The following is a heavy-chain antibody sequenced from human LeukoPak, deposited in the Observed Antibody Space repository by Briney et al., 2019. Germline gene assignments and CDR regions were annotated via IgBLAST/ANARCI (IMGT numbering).Heavy chain of an antibody. CDR2: IKQDGSEK. J-gene: IGHJ4*02. CDR1: GFTFSSYA. CDR3: AREGITAAADY. V-gene: IGHV3-7*01. D-gene: IGHD6-13*01. Sequence: GGSLRLSCAASGFTFSSYAMHWVRQAPGKGLEWVANIKQDGSEKYYVDSVKGRFTISRDNAKNSLYLQLNSLQAEDTAVYYCAREGITAAADYWGQGTLVTVSS.